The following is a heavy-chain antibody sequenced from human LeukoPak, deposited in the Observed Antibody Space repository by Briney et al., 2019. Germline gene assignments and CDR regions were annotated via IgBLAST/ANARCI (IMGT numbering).Heavy chain of an antibody. CDR3: AKAGSSSGWSRYYYYYYMDV. CDR1: GFTFSSYD. D-gene: IGHD6-19*01. J-gene: IGHJ6*03. Sequence: GGSLRLSCAASGFTFSSYDMHWVRQAPGKGLEWVAFIRYDGSNKYYADSVKGRFTIFRDNSKNTLYLQMNSLRAEDTAVYYCAKAGSSSGWSRYYYYYYMDVWGKGTTVTVSS. CDR2: IRYDGSNK. V-gene: IGHV3-30*02.